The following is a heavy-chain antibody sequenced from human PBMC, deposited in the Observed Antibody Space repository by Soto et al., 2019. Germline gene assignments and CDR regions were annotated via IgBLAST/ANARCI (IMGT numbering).Heavy chain of an antibody. CDR1: GGSISSDDYF. V-gene: IGHV4-30-4*01. CDR2: MYYSGT. J-gene: IGHJ5*02. D-gene: IGHD2-15*01. CDR3: ARDLAYCASGSCYAKWGS. Sequence: SETLSLTCTVSGGSISSDDYFWSWIRQPPGKGLEWIGFMYYSGTYYNPSLKSRATISVDTSKNQFSLKLTSVSAADTAVYYCARDLAYCASGSCYAKWGSWGQGTLVTV.